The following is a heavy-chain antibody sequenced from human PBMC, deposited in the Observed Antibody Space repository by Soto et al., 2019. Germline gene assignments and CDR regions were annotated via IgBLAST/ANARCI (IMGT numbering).Heavy chain of an antibody. CDR1: GGSFSGYY. Sequence: SETLSLTCAVYGGSFSGYYWIWIRQPPGKGLEWIGEINRSGSTDYNPTLKSRVTISVDTSKNQFSLKLSSVTAAGTAVYYCARGVREAVAGPHLDYWGQGTLVTVSS. D-gene: IGHD6-19*01. V-gene: IGHV4-34*01. CDR3: ARGVREAVAGPHLDY. CDR2: INRSGST. J-gene: IGHJ4*02.